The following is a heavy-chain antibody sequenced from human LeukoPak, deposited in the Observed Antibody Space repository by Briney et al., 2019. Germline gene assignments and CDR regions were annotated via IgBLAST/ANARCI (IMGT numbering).Heavy chain of an antibody. J-gene: IGHJ5*02. D-gene: IGHD6-6*01. Sequence: SETLSLTCTVSGGSINSASYYWGWIRQSPGKGLEWIGAIYYSGVTFYNPSLKSRVTISVDTSKNQFSLKLSSVTAADTSIYYCVGRKSMTPNWFDPWGQGTLVTVSS. CDR3: VGRKSMTPNWFDP. CDR2: IYYSGVT. V-gene: IGHV4-39*01. CDR1: GGSINSASYY.